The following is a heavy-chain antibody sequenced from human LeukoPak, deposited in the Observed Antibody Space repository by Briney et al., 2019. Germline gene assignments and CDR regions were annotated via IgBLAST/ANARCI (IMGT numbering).Heavy chain of an antibody. J-gene: IGHJ5*02. D-gene: IGHD2-21*02. Sequence: SETLSLTCTVSGGSVSSCSYYWSWIRQPPGKGLEWIGYIYYSGSTNYNPSLKSRVTISVDTSKNQFSLKLSSVTAADTAVYYCARGRYCGGDCYSKWFDPWGQGTLVTVSS. CDR3: ARGRYCGGDCYSKWFDP. CDR1: GGSVSSCSYY. CDR2: IYYSGST. V-gene: IGHV4-61*01.